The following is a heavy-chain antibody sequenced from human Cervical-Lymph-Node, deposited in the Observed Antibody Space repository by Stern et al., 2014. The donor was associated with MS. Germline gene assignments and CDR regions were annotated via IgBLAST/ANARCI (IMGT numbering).Heavy chain of an antibody. CDR2: IGGSGDST. J-gene: IGHJ5*01. V-gene: IGHV3-23*04. CDR3: AKDDYYYDSGGYLGWFDS. Sequence: EVQLVESGGGLVQPGGSLRLSCAAFGFTFSSSAMSWVRQAPGKGLEWVSAIGGSGDSTYYADSVKGRFTISRDNSKNTLYLQMNSLRAEDTAVYYCAKDDYYYDSGGYLGWFDSGGQGTLVTVSS. CDR1: GFTFSSSA. D-gene: IGHD3-22*01.